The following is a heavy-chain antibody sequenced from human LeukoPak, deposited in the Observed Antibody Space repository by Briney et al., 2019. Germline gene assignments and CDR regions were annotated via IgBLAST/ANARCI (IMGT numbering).Heavy chain of an antibody. D-gene: IGHD4-17*01. J-gene: IGHJ5*02. V-gene: IGHV3-48*01. CDR3: ARDVSYGDYAWFDP. CDR1: GFTFSDYN. CDR2: ISRSGNII. Sequence: GGSLRLSCATSGFTFSDYNMNWVRQVPGKGLESVSYISRSGNIIYYADSVKGRFTISRDNAKNSLYLQMNSPRAEDTALYHCARDVSYGDYAWFDPWGQGTLVTVSS.